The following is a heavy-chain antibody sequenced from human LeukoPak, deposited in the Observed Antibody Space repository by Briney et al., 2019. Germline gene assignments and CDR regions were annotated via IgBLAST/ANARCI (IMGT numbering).Heavy chain of an antibody. CDR2: INSDGSST. V-gene: IGHV3-74*01. D-gene: IGHD2-15*01. CDR1: GFTFSSYW. Sequence: GGSLRLSCAASGFTFSSYWMHWVRQAPGKGLVWVSRINSDGSSTSYADSVKGRFTISRDNAKNTLSLQMNSLRAEDTAVYYCARDRYCSGGSCYGGEGWFDPWGQGTLVTVSS. CDR3: ARDRYCSGGSCYGGEGWFDP. J-gene: IGHJ5*02.